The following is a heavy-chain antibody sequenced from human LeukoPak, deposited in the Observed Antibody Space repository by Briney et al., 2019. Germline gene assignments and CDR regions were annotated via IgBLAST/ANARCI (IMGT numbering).Heavy chain of an antibody. J-gene: IGHJ1*01. Sequence: GGSLRLSCAASGFTFSSYGMHWVRQAPGKGLEWVAVISYDGSNKYYADSVKGRFTISRDNSKNTLYLQMNSLRAEDTAVCYCAKDSGYYDSSDAEYFQHWGQGTLVTVSS. D-gene: IGHD3-22*01. V-gene: IGHV3-30*18. CDR3: AKDSGYYDSSDAEYFQH. CDR2: ISYDGSNK. CDR1: GFTFSSYG.